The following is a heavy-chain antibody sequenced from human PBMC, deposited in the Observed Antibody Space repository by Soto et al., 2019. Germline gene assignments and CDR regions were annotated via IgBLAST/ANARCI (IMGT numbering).Heavy chain of an antibody. J-gene: IGHJ6*02. CDR3: ARHDCISSSCYYYYFYGRDV. CDR1: GGTFSSYA. D-gene: IGHD2-2*01. Sequence: QVQLVQSGAEVKKPGSSVKVSCKASGGTFSSYAISWVRQAPGQGLEWMGGIIPIFDTANYAQKFQGRVTITADESTSTAYMELSSLISEDTAVYYCARHDCISSSCYYYYFYGRDVWGQGTTVTVSS. CDR2: IIPIFDTA. V-gene: IGHV1-69*12.